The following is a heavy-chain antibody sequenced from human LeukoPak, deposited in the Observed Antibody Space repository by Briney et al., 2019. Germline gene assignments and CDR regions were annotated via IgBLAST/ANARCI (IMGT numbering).Heavy chain of an antibody. V-gene: IGHV3-30*18. D-gene: IGHD4-11*01. CDR2: ISYDGSNK. CDR1: GFTFSSYG. CDR3: AKDLNYGFDY. Sequence: GGSLRLSCAASGFTFSSYGMHWVRQAPGKGLEWVAVISYDGSNKYYADSVKGRFTISRDNSKNTLYLQMNSLRAEDTAVYYCAKDLNYGFDYWGQGTLVTVSS. J-gene: IGHJ4*02.